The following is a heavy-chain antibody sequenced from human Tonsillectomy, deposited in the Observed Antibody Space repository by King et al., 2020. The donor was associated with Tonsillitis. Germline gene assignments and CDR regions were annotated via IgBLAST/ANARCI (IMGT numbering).Heavy chain of an antibody. CDR1: GFTFSDYA. CDR3: ASSRSDILTGYPLSPIDY. J-gene: IGHJ4*02. D-gene: IGHD3-9*01. CDR2: ISSSSSYI. V-gene: IGHV3-21*01. Sequence: VQLVESGGDLVKPGGSLRLSCAASGFTFSDYAMNWVRQAPGKGLELVSSISSSSSYIYYADSMKGRFSISRDNAKNSLYLQMNSLRVEDTAVYYCASSRSDILTGYPLSPIDYWGQGTLVTVSS.